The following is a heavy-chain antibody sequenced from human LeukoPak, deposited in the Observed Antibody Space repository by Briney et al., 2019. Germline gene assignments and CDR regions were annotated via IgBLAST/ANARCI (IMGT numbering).Heavy chain of an antibody. D-gene: IGHD3-3*01. CDR2: IYYNGST. CDR1: GGSISSYY. J-gene: IGHJ5*02. V-gene: IGHV4-59*12. CDR3: ARKAGLRFLEWPTPGPVGWFDP. Sequence: SETPSLTCTVSGGSISSYYWSWIRQPPREGLGGNGDIYYNGSTNYNPSLKSRVTISVDTSKNQFSLKLSSVTAADTAVYYCARKAGLRFLEWPTPGPVGWFDPWGQGTLVTVSS.